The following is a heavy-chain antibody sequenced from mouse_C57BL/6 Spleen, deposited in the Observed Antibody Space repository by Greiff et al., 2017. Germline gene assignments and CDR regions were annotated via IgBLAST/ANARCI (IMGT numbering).Heavy chain of an antibody. CDR2: IYPGDGDT. J-gene: IGHJ4*01. Sequence: VQLQQSGPELVKPGASVKISCKASGYAFSSSWMNWVKQRPGKGLEWIGRIYPGDGDTNYNGKFKGKATLTADKSSSTAYMQLSSLTSEDSAVYFCARSIDYYGSRDYAMDYWGQGTSVTVSS. V-gene: IGHV1-82*01. CDR1: GYAFSSSW. CDR3: ARSIDYYGSRDYAMDY. D-gene: IGHD1-1*01.